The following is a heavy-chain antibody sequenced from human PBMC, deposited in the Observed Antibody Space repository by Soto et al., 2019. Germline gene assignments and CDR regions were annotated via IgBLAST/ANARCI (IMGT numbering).Heavy chain of an antibody. D-gene: IGHD2-2*02. J-gene: IGHJ6*02. Sequence: GSLRLSCAASGFIFSGSAIHWVRQASGKGLEWVGRIRSRANNFATSSAASVKGRFTFSRGDSKNTAYLQMNTLKPEDTAVYYCARGQGAAIGDYYYHGMDVWGQGTTVTVSS. CDR2: IRSRANNFAT. V-gene: IGHV3-73*01. CDR1: GFIFSGSA. CDR3: ARGQGAAIGDYYYHGMDV.